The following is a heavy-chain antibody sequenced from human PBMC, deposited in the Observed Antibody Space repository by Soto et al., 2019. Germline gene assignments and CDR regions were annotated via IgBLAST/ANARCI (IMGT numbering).Heavy chain of an antibody. CDR1: GFTVSSNY. CDR2: IYAGGNT. D-gene: IGHD6-13*01. J-gene: IGHJ6*02. V-gene: IGHV3-53*01. Sequence: PGGSLRLSCAASGFTVSSNYMNWVRQAPGKGLEWVSVIYAGGNTYYADSVKGRFTIARDKSTNTLYLQMDSLKAEDTAVYYCARDGWQQLGYYYYGVDVWGQGTTVTVSS. CDR3: ARDGWQQLGYYYYGVDV.